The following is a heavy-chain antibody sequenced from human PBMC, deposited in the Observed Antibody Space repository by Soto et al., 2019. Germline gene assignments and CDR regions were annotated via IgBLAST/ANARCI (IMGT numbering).Heavy chain of an antibody. CDR3: ARGLSSGSGDWFDP. Sequence: GGSLRLSCAASGFTFSSYDMHWVRQATGKGLEWVSAIGTAGDTYYPGSVKGRFTISRENAKNSLYLQMNSLRAGDTAVYYCARGLSSGSGDWFDPWGQGTLVTVSS. CDR1: GFTFSSYD. D-gene: IGHD6-19*01. CDR2: IGTAGDT. V-gene: IGHV3-13*01. J-gene: IGHJ5*02.